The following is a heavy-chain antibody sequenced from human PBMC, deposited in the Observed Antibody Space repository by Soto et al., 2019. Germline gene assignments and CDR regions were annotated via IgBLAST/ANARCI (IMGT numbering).Heavy chain of an antibody. V-gene: IGHV1-69*01. J-gene: IGHJ6*02. D-gene: IGHD3-10*01. CDR3: AAELGFGKLSVV. CDR2: IIPLFGTT. Sequence: QVQVVQSGVEVRRPGSSVKVSCKASGDTFKNCVISWVRQALGQGLEWMGGIIPLFGTTDFAQRFQGRLTITTDESTTRAYMELSRLRSEDTATYYCAAELGFGKLSVVWGQGTTVIVSS. CDR1: GDTFKNCV.